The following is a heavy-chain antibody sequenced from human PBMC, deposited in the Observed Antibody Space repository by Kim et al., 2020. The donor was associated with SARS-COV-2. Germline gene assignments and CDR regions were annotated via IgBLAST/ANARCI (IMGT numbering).Heavy chain of an antibody. J-gene: IGHJ5*02. CDR2: IYYSGST. Sequence: SETLSLTCTVSGGSISSSSYYWGWIRQPPGKGLAWIGSIYYSGSTYYNPSLKSRVTISVDTTKNEFSLKLSSVTAADTAVYYCARSPWYQPLPAWFDPWG. CDR3: ARSPWYQPLPAWFDP. D-gene: IGHD2-2*01. V-gene: IGHV4-39*01. CDR1: GGSISSSSYY.